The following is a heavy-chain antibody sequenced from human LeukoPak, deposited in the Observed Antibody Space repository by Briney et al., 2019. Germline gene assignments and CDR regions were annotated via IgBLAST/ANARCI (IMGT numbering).Heavy chain of an antibody. CDR3: ARDLGGGYPDAFDI. Sequence: SVKVSCKASGGTFSSYAISWVRQAPGQGLEWMGGIIPIFGTANYAQKFQGRVTITADESTSTAYMELSSLKSEDTAVYYCARDLGGGYPDAFDIWGQGTMVTVSS. D-gene: IGHD3-16*02. V-gene: IGHV1-69*01. CDR1: GGTFSSYA. J-gene: IGHJ3*02. CDR2: IIPIFGTA.